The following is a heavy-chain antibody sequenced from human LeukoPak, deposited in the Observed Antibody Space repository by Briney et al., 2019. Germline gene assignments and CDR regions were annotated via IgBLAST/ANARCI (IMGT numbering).Heavy chain of an antibody. CDR3: AREIFGVDF. Sequence: GGSLRLSCAASGFTFSSYWTNWVRQAPGKGLEWVANIKQDGSVKNYVDSVKGRFTISRDNAKNSLYLQMNSLRGEDTAVYYCAREIFGVDFWGQGTLVTVSS. CDR1: GFTFSSYW. D-gene: IGHD3-10*01. J-gene: IGHJ4*02. V-gene: IGHV3-7*01. CDR2: IKQDGSVK.